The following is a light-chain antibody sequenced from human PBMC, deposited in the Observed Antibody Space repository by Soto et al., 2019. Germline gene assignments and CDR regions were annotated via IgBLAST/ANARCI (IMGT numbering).Light chain of an antibody. V-gene: IGKV1-5*03. J-gene: IGKJ1*01. CDR3: QHYNSYSEA. CDR2: KAS. Sequence: DIQMTQSPSTLSGSVGDRVTITCRASQTISSWLAWYQQKPGKAPKLLIYKASTLKSGVPSRFSGSGSGTDFTLTISSLQPDDFATDYCQHYNSYSEAFGKGTKVVLK. CDR1: QTISSW.